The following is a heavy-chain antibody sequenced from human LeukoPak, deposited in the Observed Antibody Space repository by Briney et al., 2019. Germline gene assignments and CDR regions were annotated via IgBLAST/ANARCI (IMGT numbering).Heavy chain of an antibody. D-gene: IGHD2-2*01. Sequence: PSETLSPTCTVSGGSISSYHWSWIRQPPGKGLEWIGYIYYSGGTNYNPSLKRRVTISVDTSKNQFSLKLSSVTAADTAVYYCARDRYCSSTSCYGGLDPWGQGTLVTVSS. CDR3: ARDRYCSSTSCYGGLDP. CDR1: GGSISSYH. CDR2: IYYSGGT. J-gene: IGHJ5*02. V-gene: IGHV4-59*01.